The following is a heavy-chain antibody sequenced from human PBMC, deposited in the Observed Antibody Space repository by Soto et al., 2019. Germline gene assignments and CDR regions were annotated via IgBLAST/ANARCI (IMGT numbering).Heavy chain of an antibody. CDR2: ITHSGSI. CDR3: ARAKWRDWFDP. Sequence: PSETLSLTCAVYGGSFSSYSWNWIRQSPGKGLEWIGKITHSGSISYNPSLKSRVTISVDTSKNLFSLKLTSVTAADTSTYYCARAKWRDWFDPWGQGTRVTV. D-gene: IGHD1-26*01. V-gene: IGHV4-34*01. J-gene: IGHJ5*02. CDR1: GGSFSSYS.